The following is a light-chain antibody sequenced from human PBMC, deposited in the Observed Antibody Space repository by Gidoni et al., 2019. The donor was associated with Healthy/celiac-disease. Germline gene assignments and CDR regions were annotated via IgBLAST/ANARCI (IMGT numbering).Light chain of an antibody. J-gene: IGKJ4*01. CDR3: QQYGASPLT. Sequence: EIILTQSPGTLSVSPGERATLFCRATQPVSGNFLAWYQQKPGQPPSHLIYDTFRRATGVPDRFSGSGSGTDFSLLISRLQTEDSALYYCQQYGASPLTFGGGTRVEI. CDR1: QPVSGNF. CDR2: DTF. V-gene: IGKV3-20*01.